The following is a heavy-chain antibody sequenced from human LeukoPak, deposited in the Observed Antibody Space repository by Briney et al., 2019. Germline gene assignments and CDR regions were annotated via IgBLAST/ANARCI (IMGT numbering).Heavy chain of an antibody. Sequence: SETLSLTCAVYGGSFSGYYWSWIQQPPGKGLEWIGYIYYSGSTNYNPSLKSRVTISVDTSKNQFSLKLSSVTAADTAVYYCARSRGTMINAFDIWGQGTMVTVSS. D-gene: IGHD3-22*01. J-gene: IGHJ3*02. CDR1: GGSFSGYY. V-gene: IGHV4-59*12. CDR2: IYYSGST. CDR3: ARSRGTMINAFDI.